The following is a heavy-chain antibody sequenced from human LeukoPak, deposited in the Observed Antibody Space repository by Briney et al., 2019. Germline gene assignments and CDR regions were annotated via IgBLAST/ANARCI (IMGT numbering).Heavy chain of an antibody. D-gene: IGHD3-3*02. CDR3: ARALASVFPAFDY. V-gene: IGHV3-21*01. Sequence: GRSLRLSCAASGFTFSSYSMNWVRQAPGKGLEWVSSISSSSSYIYYADSVKGRFTISRDNAKNSLYLQMNSPRAEDTAVYYCARALASVFPAFDYWGQGTLVTASS. CDR1: GFTFSSYS. J-gene: IGHJ4*02. CDR2: ISSSSSYI.